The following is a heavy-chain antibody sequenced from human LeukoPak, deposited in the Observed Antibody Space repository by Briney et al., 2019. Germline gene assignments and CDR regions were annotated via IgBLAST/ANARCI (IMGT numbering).Heavy chain of an antibody. J-gene: IGHJ4*02. Sequence: GGSLRLSCAASGFTFDDYSMHWVRQVPGKGLEWVSGINWNSDRIDYADSVKGRFTISRDNAKNSLSLHMNSLRAEDTAVYYCAKDYAQRWLQLHPFDYWGQGTLVTVSS. CDR2: INWNSDRI. CDR3: AKDYAQRWLQLHPFDY. D-gene: IGHD5-24*01. CDR1: GFTFDDYS. V-gene: IGHV3-9*01.